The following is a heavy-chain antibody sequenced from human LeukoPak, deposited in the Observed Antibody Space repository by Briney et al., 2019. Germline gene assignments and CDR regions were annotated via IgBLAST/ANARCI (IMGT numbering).Heavy chain of an antibody. D-gene: IGHD4-17*01. Sequence: GGSLRLSCAASGFTFSSYSMNWVRQAPGKGLEWVSSISSSSSYIYYADSVKGRFTISRDNAKNSLYLQMNSLRAEDTAVYYCARDHDYGLYYFDYWGQGTLVTVSS. J-gene: IGHJ4*02. CDR3: ARDHDYGLYYFDY. CDR1: GFTFSSYS. V-gene: IGHV3-21*01. CDR2: ISSSSSYI.